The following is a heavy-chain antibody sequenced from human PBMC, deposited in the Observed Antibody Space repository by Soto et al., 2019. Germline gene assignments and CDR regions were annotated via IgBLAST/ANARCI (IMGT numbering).Heavy chain of an antibody. Sequence: EMQLLESGGDLGQPGGSLILSYAVSGFTFNDYAMSWVRQAPGKGLEWVSTISGSLGSAYYAASVEGRFTISGDNSNNTLYLQMNSLRVEDTATYYCAKDSRLPGFGLLIHAFDIWGHGTMVTVSS. CDR2: ISGSLGSA. D-gene: IGHD3-3*01. CDR1: GFTFNDYA. CDR3: AKDSRLPGFGLLIHAFDI. V-gene: IGHV3-23*01. J-gene: IGHJ3*02.